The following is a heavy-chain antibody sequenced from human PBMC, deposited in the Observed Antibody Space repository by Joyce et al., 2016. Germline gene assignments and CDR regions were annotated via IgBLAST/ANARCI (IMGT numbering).Heavy chain of an antibody. J-gene: IGHJ4*02. CDR1: GYTFNNND. CDR3: ARGRTLLD. Sequence: QVQLVQSGTEVTKPGASVKVSCKASGYTFNNNDIHWVRQAPGQSLEWMGWVSADTGKTKYSQNFQGRVAFTRDTSATTAYMESSNLRVEDTAFYYCARGRTLLDWGQGTLVIVSS. CDR2: VSADTGKT. V-gene: IGHV1-3*01.